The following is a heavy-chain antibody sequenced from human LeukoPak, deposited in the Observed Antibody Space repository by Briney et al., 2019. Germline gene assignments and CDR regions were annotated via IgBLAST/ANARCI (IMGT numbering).Heavy chain of an antibody. Sequence: AGSLRLSCAASGFTFSSYSKNWVRQAPGKGLEWISSISSSSSYIYYADSVKGRFTISRDNAKNSLYLQMNSLRAEDTAVYYCASIWGGYSGYDRWGQGTLVTVSS. CDR1: GFTFSSYS. V-gene: IGHV3-21*01. CDR2: ISSSSSYI. J-gene: IGHJ5*02. CDR3: ASIWGGYSGYDR. D-gene: IGHD5-12*01.